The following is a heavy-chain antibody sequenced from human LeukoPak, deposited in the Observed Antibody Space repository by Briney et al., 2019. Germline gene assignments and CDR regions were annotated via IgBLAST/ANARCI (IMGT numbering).Heavy chain of an antibody. D-gene: IGHD3-22*01. J-gene: IGHJ4*02. CDR3: AGNLYYYDSSGTGAYYFDY. V-gene: IGHV1-2*02. Sequence: ASVKVSCKASGYTFTGYYVHWVRQAPGQGPEWMGCINPNSGGTNYAQRFQGRVTMTRDTSINTAYMELSSLRSDDTAVYYCAGNLYYYDSSGTGAYYFDYWGQGTLVTVSS. CDR2: INPNSGGT. CDR1: GYTFTGYY.